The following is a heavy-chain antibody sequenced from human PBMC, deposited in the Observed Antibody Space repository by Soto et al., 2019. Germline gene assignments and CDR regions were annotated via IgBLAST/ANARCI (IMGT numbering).Heavy chain of an antibody. Sequence: QVHLVQSGAEVKKPGASVKVSCKASGYSFTSYGISWVRQAPGQGLQWMGRISTFNGDTNYAQNVPGRVTMTTDTSTTTTYMELRSLRSDDTAVYYCARDSPQYGMDVWGQGTTVTVSS. V-gene: IGHV1-18*01. CDR1: GYSFTSYG. J-gene: IGHJ6*02. CDR3: ARDSPQYGMDV. CDR2: ISTFNGDT.